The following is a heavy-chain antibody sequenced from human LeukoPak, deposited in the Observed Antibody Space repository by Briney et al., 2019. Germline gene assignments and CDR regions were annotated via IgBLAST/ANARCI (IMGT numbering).Heavy chain of an antibody. V-gene: IGHV3-73*01. CDR3: ARLGYYYGSGSPNQY. J-gene: IGHJ4*02. D-gene: IGHD3-10*01. CDR2: IRSKANSYAT. Sequence: GGSLRLSCAASGFTFSGSAMHWVRQASGKGLEWVGRIRSKANSYATAYAASVKGRFTISRDDSKNTAYLQMNSLKTEDTAVYYCARLGYYYGSGSPNQYWGQGTLVTVSS. CDR1: GFTFSGSA.